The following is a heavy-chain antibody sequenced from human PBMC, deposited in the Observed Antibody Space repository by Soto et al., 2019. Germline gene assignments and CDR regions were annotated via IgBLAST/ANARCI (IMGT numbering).Heavy chain of an antibody. Sequence: QVQLQQWGTGLLKPSETLSLTSAVYGGSFSGYYWSWIRQTPGRGLVWLGEIYPSGSTNYNPSLTVRVAVSVDTSRHQFSRKRSSVTAADTAVYYCSRNLVLYCSGGSCYSLGFDSWGQGTLVTVSS. CDR1: GGSFSGYY. D-gene: IGHD2-15*01. CDR2: IYPSGST. V-gene: IGHV4-34*01. J-gene: IGHJ4*02. CDR3: SRNLVLYCSGGSCYSLGFDS.